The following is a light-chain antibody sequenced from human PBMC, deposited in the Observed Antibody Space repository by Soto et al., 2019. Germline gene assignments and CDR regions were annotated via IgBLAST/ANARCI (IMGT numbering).Light chain of an antibody. J-gene: IGKJ1*01. CDR1: QSVSSN. V-gene: IGKV3-15*01. CDR2: GAS. Sequence: EIVLTKSQATLSLSPGERATLSSRASQSVSSNLAWYQQKPGQAPRLLIYGASTRATGIPARFSGSGSGTEFTLAISSLQSEDFAVYYCQQYNNWPRTLGQGTKVDIK. CDR3: QQYNNWPRT.